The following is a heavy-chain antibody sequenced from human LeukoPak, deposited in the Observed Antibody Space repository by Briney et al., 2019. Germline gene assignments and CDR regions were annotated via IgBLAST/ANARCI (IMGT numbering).Heavy chain of an antibody. V-gene: IGHV3-30*18. CDR3: AKDASDSSGWYYFDY. D-gene: IGHD6-19*01. J-gene: IGHJ4*02. CDR2: ISYDGSHK. CDR1: GFTFSSYG. Sequence: GRSLRLSCAASGFTFSSYGMHWVRQAPGKGLEWVAVISYDGSHKYYADSVKGRLIISRDNPKNTLYLQMNSLRAEDTAVYYCAKDASDSSGWYYFDYWGQGTLVTVPS.